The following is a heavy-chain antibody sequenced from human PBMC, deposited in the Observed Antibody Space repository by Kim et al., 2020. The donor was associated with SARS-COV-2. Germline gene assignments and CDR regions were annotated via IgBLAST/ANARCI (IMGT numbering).Heavy chain of an antibody. D-gene: IGHD6-13*01. V-gene: IGHV6-1*01. Sequence: SQTLSLTCAISGDSVSSNSAAWNWIRPSPSRGLEWLGRTYYRSKWYNDYAVSVKSRITINPDTSKNQFSLQLNSVTPEDTAVYYCARVGNSSSWYGEFYAFDIWGQGTMVTVSS. CDR2: TYYRSKWYN. CDR3: ARVGNSSSWYGEFYAFDI. CDR1: GDSVSSNSAA. J-gene: IGHJ3*02.